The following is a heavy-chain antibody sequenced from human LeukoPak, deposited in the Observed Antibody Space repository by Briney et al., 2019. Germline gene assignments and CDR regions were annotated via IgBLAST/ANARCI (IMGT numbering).Heavy chain of an antibody. CDR2: SYYSGST. CDR3: ARNKYYYGSGNYGVPNWFDP. J-gene: IGHJ5*02. CDR1: GGSISSYY. V-gene: IGHV4-59*04. D-gene: IGHD3-10*01. Sequence: SETLSLTCTVSGGSISSYYWSWIRQPPGKGLEWIGYSYYSGSTYYNPSLKSRVTISVDTSKNQFSLKLSSVSAADTAVYYCARNKYYYGSGNYGVPNWFDPWGQGTLVTVSS.